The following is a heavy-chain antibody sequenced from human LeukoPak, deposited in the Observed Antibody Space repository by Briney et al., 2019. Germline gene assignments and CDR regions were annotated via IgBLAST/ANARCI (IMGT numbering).Heavy chain of an antibody. CDR3: AKGAYSSGWVDAFDI. CDR1: GFTFSSYA. Sequence: SGGSLGLSCAASGFTFSSYAMSGVRRAPGKGREGVSAISGSGGSTYYADSVKGRFTISRDNSKNTLYLQMNSLRAEDTAVYYCAKGAYSSGWVDAFDIWGQGTMVTVSS. J-gene: IGHJ3*02. V-gene: IGHV3-23*01. D-gene: IGHD6-19*01. CDR2: ISGSGGST.